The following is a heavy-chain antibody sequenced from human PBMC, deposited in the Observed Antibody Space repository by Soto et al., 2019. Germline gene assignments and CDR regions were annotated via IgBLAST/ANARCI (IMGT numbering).Heavy chain of an antibody. CDR1: GGTFSSYA. D-gene: IGHD3-9*01. Sequence: SLKVSCKXSGGTFSSYAISWVRQAPGQGLEWMGGIIPIFGTANYAQKFQGRVTITADKSTSTAYMELSSLRSEDTAVYYCARGRLRYFEYYYYGMDVWGQGTTVTVSS. J-gene: IGHJ6*02. CDR2: IIPIFGTA. CDR3: ARGRLRYFEYYYYGMDV. V-gene: IGHV1-69*06.